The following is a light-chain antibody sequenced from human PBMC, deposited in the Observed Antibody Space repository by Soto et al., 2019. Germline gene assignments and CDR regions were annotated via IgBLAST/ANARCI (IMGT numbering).Light chain of an antibody. V-gene: IGKV1-9*01. CDR3: QQLDSYPDT. CDR2: GAS. J-gene: IGKJ1*01. Sequence: DIQLTQSPSFLSASVGDRVTITCRASQGIRSYLAWYQQKPGKAPKILIFGASTLQSGVPSRFSGSGSGTEFTLTISSLQPEDFVTYYCQQLDSYPDTFGQGTKVEIK. CDR1: QGIRSY.